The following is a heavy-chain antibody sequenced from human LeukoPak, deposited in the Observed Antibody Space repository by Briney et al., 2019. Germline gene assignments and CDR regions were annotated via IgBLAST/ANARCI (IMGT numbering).Heavy chain of an antibody. Sequence: GASVKVSCKASGYTFTGYYMHWVRQAPGQGLEWMGWINPNSGGTNYAQKFQGRVTMTRDTSISTAYMELSRLRSDDTAVYYCAREPLPYDSWSGRFDYWGQGTLVTVSS. CDR2: INPNSGGT. CDR1: GYTFTGYY. J-gene: IGHJ4*02. CDR3: AREPLPYDSWSGRFDY. V-gene: IGHV1-2*02. D-gene: IGHD3-3*01.